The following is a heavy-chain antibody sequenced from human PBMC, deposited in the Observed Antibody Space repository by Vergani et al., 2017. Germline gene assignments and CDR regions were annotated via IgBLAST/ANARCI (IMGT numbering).Heavy chain of an antibody. D-gene: IGHD1-26*01. CDR3: ARDYRELLKGDAFDI. V-gene: IGHV3-7*03. CDR2: IKQDGSEK. Sequence: EVQLVESGGGLVQPGGSLRLSCAASGFTFSSYWMSWVRQAPGKGLEWVANIKQDGSEKYYVDSVKGRFTISRDNAKNSLYLQMNSLIAEDTAVYYCARDYRELLKGDAFDIWGQGTMVTVSS. CDR1: GFTFSSYW. J-gene: IGHJ3*02.